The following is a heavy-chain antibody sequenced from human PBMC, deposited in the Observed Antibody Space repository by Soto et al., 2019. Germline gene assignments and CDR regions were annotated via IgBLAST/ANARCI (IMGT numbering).Heavy chain of an antibody. CDR2: ISGSGGST. V-gene: IGHV3-23*01. Sequence: GGSLRLSCAASGFTFSSYAMSWVRQAPGKGLEWVSAISGSGGSTYYADSVKGWFTISRDNSKNTLYLQMNNLRAEDTAVYYSAKDGRPWGSGSTHRITLGHWGQGTLVTVSS. J-gene: IGHJ4*02. CDR3: AKDGRPWGSGSTHRITLGH. CDR1: GFTFSSYA. D-gene: IGHD3-10*01.